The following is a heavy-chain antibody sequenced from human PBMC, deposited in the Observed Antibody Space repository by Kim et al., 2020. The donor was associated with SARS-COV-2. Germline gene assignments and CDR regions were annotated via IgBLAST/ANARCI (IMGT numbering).Heavy chain of an antibody. CDR3: ARDSYGSGYYYGMDV. Sequence: AQKFQGRVTITRDTSTSTVYMELYSRRSEDTAVYYCARDSYGSGYYYGMDVWGQGTTVTVSS. V-gene: IGHV1-46*01. J-gene: IGHJ6*02. D-gene: IGHD3-10*01.